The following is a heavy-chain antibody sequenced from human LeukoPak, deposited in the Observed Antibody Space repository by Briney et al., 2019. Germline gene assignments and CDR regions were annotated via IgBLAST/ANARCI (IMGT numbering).Heavy chain of an antibody. D-gene: IGHD2-15*01. J-gene: IGHJ4*02. CDR3: ASRDPCSGGNCYGLGY. CDR1: GFTFSSYV. CDR2: ITNAGQNT. V-gene: IGHV3-23*01. Sequence: GGSLRLSCAASGFTFSSYVMSWVRQAPGKGLEWVSTITNAGQNTFYADSVKGRFTISRDNSKNTLYLQMNSLRAEDTAVYYCASRDPCSGGNCYGLGYWGQGTLVTVSS.